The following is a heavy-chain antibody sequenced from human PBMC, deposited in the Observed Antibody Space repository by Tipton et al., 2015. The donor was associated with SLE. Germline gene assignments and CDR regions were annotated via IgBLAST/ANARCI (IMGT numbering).Heavy chain of an antibody. J-gene: IGHJ2*01. Sequence: LRLSCAVYGGSFSGYYWSWIRQPPGKGLEWIGEINHSGSTNYNPSLKGRVTISVDTSKNQFSLKLSSVTAADTAVYYCARGRYSSGSFDLWGRGTLVTVSS. V-gene: IGHV4-34*01. D-gene: IGHD6-19*01. CDR3: ARGRYSSGSFDL. CDR1: GGSFSGYY. CDR2: INHSGST.